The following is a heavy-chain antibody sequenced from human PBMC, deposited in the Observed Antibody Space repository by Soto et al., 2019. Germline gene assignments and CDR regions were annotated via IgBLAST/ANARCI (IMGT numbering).Heavy chain of an antibody. J-gene: IGHJ5*02. CDR1: GGSFSGYY. V-gene: IGHV4-34*01. D-gene: IGHD6-19*01. CDR2: INHSGST. Sequence: KPSETLSLTCAVYGGSFSGYYWSWIRQPPGKGLEWIGEINHSGSTNYNPSLKSRVTISVDTSKNQFSLKLSSVTAADTAVYYCARGRKAVAGTGWFDPWGQGTLVTVSS. CDR3: ARGRKAVAGTGWFDP.